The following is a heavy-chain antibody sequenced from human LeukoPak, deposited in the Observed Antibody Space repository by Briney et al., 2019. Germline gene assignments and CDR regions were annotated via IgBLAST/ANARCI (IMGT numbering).Heavy chain of an antibody. J-gene: IGHJ4*02. Sequence: GGSLRHSCAASGFTFSSYGMHWVRQAPGKGLEWVAVISYDGSNKYYADSVKGRFTISRDNSKNTLYLQMNSLRAEDTAVYYCAKDRSGGTIDYWGQGTLVTVSS. CDR2: ISYDGSNK. V-gene: IGHV3-30*18. CDR3: AKDRSGGTIDY. CDR1: GFTFSSYG. D-gene: IGHD2-15*01.